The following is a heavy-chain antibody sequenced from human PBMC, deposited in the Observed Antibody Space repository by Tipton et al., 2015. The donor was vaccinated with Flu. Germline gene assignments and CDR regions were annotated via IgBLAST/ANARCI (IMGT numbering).Heavy chain of an antibody. CDR3: ATSWNPNAFDI. V-gene: IGHV4-39*07. CDR2: IYYTGST. Sequence: TLSLTCTVSGGSIRSSTDFWAWIRQSPGKGLEWIGTIYYTGSTYYNVSLKSRVTISVDTSKNQFSLRLSSVTAADTAVYYCATSWNPNAFDIWGQGTMVTVSS. D-gene: IGHD1-1*01. J-gene: IGHJ3*02. CDR1: GGSIRSSTDF.